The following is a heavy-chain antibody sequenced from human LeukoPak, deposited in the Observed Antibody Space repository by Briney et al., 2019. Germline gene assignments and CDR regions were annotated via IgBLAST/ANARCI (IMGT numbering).Heavy chain of an antibody. V-gene: IGHV4-39*01. CDR1: GGSISSSSYY. J-gene: IGHJ6*02. D-gene: IGHD7-27*01. Sequence: PSETLSLTCTVSGGSISSSSYYWGWIRQPPGKGLEWIGSIYYSGSTYYNPSLKSRVTISVDTSKNKFSLKLSSVTAADTAVYYCARLGTYYYYGMDVWGQGTTVTVSS. CDR3: ARLGTYYYYGMDV. CDR2: IYYSGST.